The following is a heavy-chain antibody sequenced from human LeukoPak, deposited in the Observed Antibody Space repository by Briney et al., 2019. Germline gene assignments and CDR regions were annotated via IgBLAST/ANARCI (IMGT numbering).Heavy chain of an antibody. D-gene: IGHD2-15*01. CDR2: ISENGGST. CDR3: AKNLYCGGGSCYPSALGMDV. J-gene: IGHJ6*02. V-gene: IGHV3-23*01. CDR1: GFSFSNHA. Sequence: PGGSLRLSCAASGFSFSNHAMSWVRQAPGKGLEWVSGISENGGSTPYADSVKGRFIISRDNSKNTLFLQMNSLRAEDTAVYYCAKNLYCGGGSCYPSALGMDVWGQGTTVTVSS.